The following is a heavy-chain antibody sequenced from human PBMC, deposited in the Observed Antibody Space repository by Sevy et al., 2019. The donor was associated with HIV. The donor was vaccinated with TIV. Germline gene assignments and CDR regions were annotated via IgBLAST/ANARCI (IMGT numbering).Heavy chain of an antibody. CDR3: ARDCSSTSCDGMDV. D-gene: IGHD2-2*01. J-gene: IGHJ6*02. CDR1: GFTFSSYS. Sequence: GGSLRLSCAASGFTFSSYSMNWVRQAPGKGLEWVSSISSSSSYIYYADSVKGRFTISRDNAKNSLYLQMNSLRAEDTAVYYCARDCSSTSCDGMDVWGQGTTATVSS. V-gene: IGHV3-21*01. CDR2: ISSSSSYI.